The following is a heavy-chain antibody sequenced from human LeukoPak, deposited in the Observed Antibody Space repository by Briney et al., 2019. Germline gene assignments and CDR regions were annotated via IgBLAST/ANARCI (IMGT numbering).Heavy chain of an antibody. CDR1: GYTLSKYA. Sequence: GGSLRLSCAASGYTLSKYAMNWVRQAPGKGLEWVSGIDGSGGRPPSADSVKGRFTISRDISKNTLYLQMDSLRAEDTAAYYCARGKDHDFWNPFDHWGQGTLVTVSS. CDR2: IDGSGGRP. D-gene: IGHD3-3*01. V-gene: IGHV3-23*01. CDR3: ARGKDHDFWNPFDH. J-gene: IGHJ4*02.